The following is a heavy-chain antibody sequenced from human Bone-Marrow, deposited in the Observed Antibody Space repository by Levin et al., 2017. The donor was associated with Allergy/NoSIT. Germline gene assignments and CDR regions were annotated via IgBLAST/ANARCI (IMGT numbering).Heavy chain of an antibody. CDR3: ARLSLTFYDILTGYYSPIGTFDY. D-gene: IGHD3-9*01. V-gene: IGHV4-30-4*01. J-gene: IGHJ4*02. Sequence: SSETLSLTCNVSGGSINSGDSYWSWIRQPPGKGLEWIGYIYYSGSTYYNPSLKSRITISIDTSKSQFSLQLSSVTAADTAVYYCARLSLTFYDILTGYYSPIGTFDYWGQGPLVTVSS. CDR2: IYYSGST. CDR1: GGSINSGDSY.